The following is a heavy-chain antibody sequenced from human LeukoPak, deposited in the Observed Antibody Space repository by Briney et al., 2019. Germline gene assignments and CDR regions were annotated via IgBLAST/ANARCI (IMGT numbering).Heavy chain of an antibody. CDR1: GGSFNSGRYY. Sequence: SQTLSLTCTVSGGSFNSGRYYWTWLRQPAGQGLESIVRLYTNDNTNYNPSLESRVSISLDTSKSQFYLQLTSVTAADTAVYFCARGVVTDDYYMDVWGKGTTVTVSS. CDR2: LYTNDNT. V-gene: IGHV4-61*02. D-gene: IGHD2-21*02. CDR3: ARGVVTDDYYMDV. J-gene: IGHJ6*03.